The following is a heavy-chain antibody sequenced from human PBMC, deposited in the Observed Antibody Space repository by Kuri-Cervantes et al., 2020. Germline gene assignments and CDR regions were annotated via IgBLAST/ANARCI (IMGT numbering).Heavy chain of an antibody. V-gene: IGHV1-8*01. D-gene: IGHD3-10*01. CDR3: ARGRPLYASGPFDP. J-gene: IGHJ5*02. Sequence: GGSLRLSCKASGYTFTSYDINWVRQAPGQGLEWMGWINPNSGGTNYAQKLQGRVTMTRDTSTSTVYMELNSLRSEDTTVYYCARGRPLYASGPFDPWGQGTLVTVSS. CDR2: INPNSGGT. CDR1: GYTFTSYD.